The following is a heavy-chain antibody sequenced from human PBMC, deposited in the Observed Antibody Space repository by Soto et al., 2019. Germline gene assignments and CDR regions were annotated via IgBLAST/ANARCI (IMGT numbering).Heavy chain of an antibody. CDR1: GYIFVNYG. CDR3: VMVDNYVTPTPQDV. Sequence: QVQLVQSGDEVKKPRASVKVSCKASGYIFVNYGIAWVRQAPGQGLEWMGWISPYTGNTHSASEVQGRLTMTTDTSTSTAYLDLGSLTSDDTAVYYCVMVDNYVTPTPQDVWGQGTTVTVSS. CDR2: ISPYTGNT. V-gene: IGHV1-18*01. D-gene: IGHD3-16*01. J-gene: IGHJ6*02.